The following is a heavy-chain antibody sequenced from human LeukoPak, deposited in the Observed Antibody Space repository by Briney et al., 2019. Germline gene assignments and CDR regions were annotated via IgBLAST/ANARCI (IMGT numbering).Heavy chain of an antibody. CDR3: AKGRGGD. D-gene: IGHD3-10*01. Sequence: GGSLRLSCAASGFSVRSDLMNWVRQAPGKGLEWVSLFHTDGNIYYADSVKGRFTISRDDSKNAVYLQMNSLRAEDTAVYYCAKGRGGDWGQGTLVTVSS. V-gene: IGHV3-53*01. CDR2: FHTDGNI. J-gene: IGHJ4*02. CDR1: GFSVRSDL.